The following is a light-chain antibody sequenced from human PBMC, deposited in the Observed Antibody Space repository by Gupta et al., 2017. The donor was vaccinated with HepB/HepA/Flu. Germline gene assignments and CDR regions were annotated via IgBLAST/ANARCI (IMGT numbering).Light chain of an antibody. Sequence: QSALTQPRSVSGSPGQSVTISCTGTSSDVGGYNYVSWYQQHPGKAPKLMMYDVSKRPSGVPDRFSGSKSGNTASLTISGLQAEDEAEYYCCSYAGSYTQMVFGGGTKLTVL. CDR2: DVS. CDR1: SSDVGGYNY. J-gene: IGLJ3*02. CDR3: CSYAGSYTQMV. V-gene: IGLV2-11*01.